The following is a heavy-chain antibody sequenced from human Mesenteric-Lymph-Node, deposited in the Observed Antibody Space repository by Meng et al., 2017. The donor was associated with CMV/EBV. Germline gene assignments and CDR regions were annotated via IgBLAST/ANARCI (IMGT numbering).Heavy chain of an antibody. CDR2: ISADSVTT. D-gene: IGHD3-22*01. CDR1: KFTFGDYA. V-gene: IGHV3-23*01. J-gene: IGHJ3*02. Sequence: GESLKISCAASKFTFGDYAMSWVRQAPGKGPEWVSAISADSVTTNYADSVKGRFTISRDNSRNTLDLHMNSLRAEDTAVYYCAKGYYYDSSGPADDAFDIWGQGTMVTVSS. CDR3: AKGYYYDSSGPADDAFDI.